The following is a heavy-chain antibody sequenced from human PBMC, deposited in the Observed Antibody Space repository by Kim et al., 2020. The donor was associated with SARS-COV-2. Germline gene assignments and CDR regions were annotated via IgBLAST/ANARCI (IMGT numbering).Heavy chain of an antibody. CDR2: K. V-gene: IGHV2-70*01. CDR3: ARICGYSYGDI. J-gene: IGHJ3*02. Sequence: KYYSTSLKTRLTISKDTSKNQVVLTMTNMDPVDTATYYCARICGYSYGDIWGQGTMVTVSS. D-gene: IGHD5-18*01.